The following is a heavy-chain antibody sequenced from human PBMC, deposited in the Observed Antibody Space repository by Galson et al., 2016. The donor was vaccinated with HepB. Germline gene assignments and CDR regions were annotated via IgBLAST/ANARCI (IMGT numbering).Heavy chain of an antibody. D-gene: IGHD4/OR15-4a*01. CDR2: INPSDDTT. CDR3: VRDSIYGAKSFDY. J-gene: IGHJ4*02. CDR1: GYTFTRYY. V-gene: IGHV1-46*01. Sequence: SVKVSCKASGYTFTRYYVHWVRQAPGQGLEWMAIINPSDDTTDYAQKFQGRVALTRDTSSTTVYMELSSLRSDDTAVYYCVRDSIYGAKSFDYWGPGTLVTVSS.